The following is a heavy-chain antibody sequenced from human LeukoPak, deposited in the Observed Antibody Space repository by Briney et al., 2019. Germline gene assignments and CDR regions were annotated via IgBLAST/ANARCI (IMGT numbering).Heavy chain of an antibody. V-gene: IGHV3-74*01. Sequence: GGSLRLSCAASGFTFSDYWMYWVRQAPVEGLVWISNINEYGTTTYADSVKGRFTVSGDNAKNILYLQMNSLRPEDTAVYYCARVRGGNWGQGTLSPSPQ. J-gene: IGHJ4*02. CDR3: ARVRGGN. CDR2: INEYGTT. D-gene: IGHD3-16*01. CDR1: GFTFSDYW.